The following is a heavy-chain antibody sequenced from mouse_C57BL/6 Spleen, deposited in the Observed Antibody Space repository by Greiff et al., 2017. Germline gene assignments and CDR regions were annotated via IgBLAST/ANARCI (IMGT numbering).Heavy chain of an antibody. Sequence: VKLQESGAELVRPGASVKLSCKASGYTFTDYYINWVKQRPGQGLEWIARIYPGSGNTYYNEKFKGKATLTAEKSSSTAYMQLSSLTSEDSAVYFCARNFGTTVYYYAMDYWGQGTSVTVSS. J-gene: IGHJ4*01. D-gene: IGHD1-1*01. V-gene: IGHV1-76*01. CDR3: ARNFGTTVYYYAMDY. CDR1: GYTFTDYY. CDR2: IYPGSGNT.